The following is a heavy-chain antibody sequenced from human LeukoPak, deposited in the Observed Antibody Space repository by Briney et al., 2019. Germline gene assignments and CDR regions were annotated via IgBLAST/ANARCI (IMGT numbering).Heavy chain of an antibody. V-gene: IGHV3-30*02. J-gene: IGHJ4*02. CDR1: GFTFSSYE. CDR3: AKDRGYGGDY. Sequence: GGSLRLSCAASGFTFSSYEMNWVRQAPGKGLEWVAFIRYDGSNKYYADSVKGRFTISRDNSKNTLYLQMNSLRAEDTAVYYCAKDRGYGGDYWGQGTLVTVSS. D-gene: IGHD2-15*01. CDR2: IRYDGSNK.